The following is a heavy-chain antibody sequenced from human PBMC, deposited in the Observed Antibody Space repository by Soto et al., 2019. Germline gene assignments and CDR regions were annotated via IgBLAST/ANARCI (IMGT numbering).Heavy chain of an antibody. J-gene: IGHJ6*02. Sequence: SVKVSCKASGYTFTYRYLHWVRQAPGQALEWMGWITPFNGNTNYAQKFQDRVTITRDRSMSTAYMELSSLRSEDTAVYYCARSCCSTIFGVNYGMDVWGQGTTVTVSS. D-gene: IGHD3-3*01. CDR3: ARSCCSTIFGVNYGMDV. CDR1: GYTFTYRY. CDR2: ITPFNGNT. V-gene: IGHV1-45*02.